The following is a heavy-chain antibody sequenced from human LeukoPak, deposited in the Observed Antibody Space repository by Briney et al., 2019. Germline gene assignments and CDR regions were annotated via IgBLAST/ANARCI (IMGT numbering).Heavy chain of an antibody. CDR3: AKGGSGYYRGPFDI. V-gene: IGHV3-11*01. D-gene: IGHD3-22*01. J-gene: IGHJ3*02. Sequence: PGGSLRLSCAASGFTFSDYYMSWIRQAPGKGLEWVSYISSSGSTIYYADSVRGRFTISRDNAKNSLYLQMNSLRAEDTALYYCAKGGSGYYRGPFDIWGQGTMVTVSS. CDR1: GFTFSDYY. CDR2: ISSSGSTI.